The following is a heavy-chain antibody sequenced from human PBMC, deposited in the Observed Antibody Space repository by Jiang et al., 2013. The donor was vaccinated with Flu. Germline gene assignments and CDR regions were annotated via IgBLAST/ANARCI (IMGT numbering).Heavy chain of an antibody. J-gene: IGHJ2*01. CDR2: IYPGDSDT. D-gene: IGHD3-10*01. CDR1: GYSFTSYW. V-gene: IGHV5-51*01. Sequence: PGESLKISCKGSGYSFTSYWDRLGAPDARKGLEWMGIIYPGDSDTRYSPSFQGQVTISADKSISTAYLQWSSLKASDTAMYYCARQGVLLWLDLWGRGTLVTVSS. CDR3: ARQGVLLWLDL.